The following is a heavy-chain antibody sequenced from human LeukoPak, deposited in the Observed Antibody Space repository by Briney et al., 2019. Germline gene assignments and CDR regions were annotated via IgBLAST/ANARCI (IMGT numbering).Heavy chain of an antibody. D-gene: IGHD3-22*01. V-gene: IGHV4-59*12. CDR1: GGSISSYY. Sequence: SETLSLTRTVSGGSISSYYWSWLRQPPGKGLEGIGYIYYSGSTNYNPSLKSRVTISVDTSKNQFSLKLSSVTAADTAVYYCARGSDDSSGYPNWFDPWGQGTLVTVSS. CDR3: ARGSDDSSGYPNWFDP. J-gene: IGHJ5*02. CDR2: IYYSGST.